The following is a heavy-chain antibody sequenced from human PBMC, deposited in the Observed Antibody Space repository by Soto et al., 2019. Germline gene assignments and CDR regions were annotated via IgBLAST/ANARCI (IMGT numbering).Heavy chain of an antibody. V-gene: IGHV4-59*01. J-gene: IGHJ6*02. CDR2: IYYSGST. Sequence: PSETLSLTCTVSGGSISSYYWSWIRQPPGKGLEWIGYIYYSGSTNYNPSLKSRVTISVDTSKNQFSLKLSSVTAADTAVYYCARSEAHYDILTGYDYGMDVWGQGTTVTVSS. CDR3: ARSEAHYDILTGYDYGMDV. CDR1: GGSISSYY. D-gene: IGHD3-9*01.